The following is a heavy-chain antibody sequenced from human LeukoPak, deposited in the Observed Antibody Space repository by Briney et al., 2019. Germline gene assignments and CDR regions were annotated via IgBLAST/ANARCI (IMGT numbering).Heavy chain of an antibody. CDR1: GGSFSGCY. D-gene: IGHD5-18*01. V-gene: IGHV4-34*01. J-gene: IGHJ4*02. Sequence: SETLSLTCAVYGGSFSGCYWTWIRQPPGKGLEWIGEISHSGTTNYNPSLKSRVTISVDTSKNQFSLRLTSVTAADTAVYYCARGADTYWGQGTLVTVSS. CDR2: ISHSGTT. CDR3: ARGADTY.